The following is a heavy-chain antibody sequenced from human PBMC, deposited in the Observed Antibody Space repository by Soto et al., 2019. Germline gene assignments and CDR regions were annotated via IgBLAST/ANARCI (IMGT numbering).Heavy chain of an antibody. V-gene: IGHV7-4-1*01. CDR3: AGELARGYSGYDFDY. D-gene: IGHD5-12*01. Sequence: QVQLVQSGSELKKPGASVKVSCKASGYTFTSYAMNWVRQAPGQGLEWMGCINTNTGNPTYAQGFTGRFVFSLATSVSTAYLQICSLKAEDTAVYYCAGELARGYSGYDFDYWGQGTLVTVSS. CDR1: GYTFTSYA. CDR2: INTNTGNP. J-gene: IGHJ4*02.